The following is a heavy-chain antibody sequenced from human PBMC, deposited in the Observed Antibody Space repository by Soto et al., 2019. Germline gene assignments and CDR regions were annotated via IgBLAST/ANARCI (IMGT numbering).Heavy chain of an antibody. D-gene: IGHD2-2*01. CDR2: ISAYNGNT. CDR3: ARDCSSTSCHRPYYGMDV. V-gene: IGHV1-18*04. Sequence: GASVKVSCKASGYTFTSYGISWVRQAPGQGLEWMGWISAYNGNTNYAQKLQGRVTMTTDTSTSTAYMELRSLRSDDTAVYYCARDCSSTSCHRPYYGMDVWGQGTTVNVSS. CDR1: GYTFTSYG. J-gene: IGHJ6*02.